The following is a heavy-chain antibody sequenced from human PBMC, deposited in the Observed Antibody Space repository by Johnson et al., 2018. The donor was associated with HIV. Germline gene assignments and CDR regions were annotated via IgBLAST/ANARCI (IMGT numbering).Heavy chain of an antibody. V-gene: IGHV3-30-3*01. J-gene: IGHJ3*02. D-gene: IGHD4-23*01. CDR1: GFTFSSYA. Sequence: PLVESGGGVVPPGRSLRLSCAASGFTFSSYALHWVRQAPRKGLVWVAVISYDGSTKYYADSVQGRFTISRANSKNTLYLQMISLRAEDTAVYSCARGDYGGKLGAYDMWGQGKMVNVCS. CDR3: ARGDYGGKLGAYDM. CDR2: ISYDGSTK.